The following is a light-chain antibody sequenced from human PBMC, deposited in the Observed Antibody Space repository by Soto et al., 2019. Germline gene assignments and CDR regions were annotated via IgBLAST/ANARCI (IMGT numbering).Light chain of an antibody. Sequence: QSALTQPPSVSGSPGQSVTSSCTGTSRNVGGYNRVSWYRQPPGTAPNLMIYEVSSRPSGVPDRFSGSKSGNTASLTISGLQAEDEADYYCSSYTSSSTYVFGTGTKLTVL. CDR1: SRNVGGYNR. CDR2: EVS. CDR3: SSYTSSSTYV. J-gene: IGLJ1*01. V-gene: IGLV2-18*02.